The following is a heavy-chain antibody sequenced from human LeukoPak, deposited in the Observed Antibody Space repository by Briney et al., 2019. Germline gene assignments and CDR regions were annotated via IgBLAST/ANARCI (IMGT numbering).Heavy chain of an antibody. CDR1: GFTFSSYS. CDR2: ISSSSSTI. CDR3: ARRNDYFDY. V-gene: IGHV3-48*04. Sequence: GGSLRLSCAASGFTFSSYSMNWVRQAPGKGLEWVSYISSSSSTIYYADSVKGRFTISRDNAKSSLYLQMNSLRAEDTAVYYCARRNDYFDYWGQGTLVTVSS. D-gene: IGHD1-1*01. J-gene: IGHJ4*02.